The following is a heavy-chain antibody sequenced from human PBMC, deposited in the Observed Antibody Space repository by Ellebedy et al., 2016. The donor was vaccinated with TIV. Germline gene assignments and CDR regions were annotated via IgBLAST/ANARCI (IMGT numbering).Heavy chain of an antibody. CDR3: ASHSGYHLRGNWFDS. D-gene: IGHD5-12*01. CDR2: IIAIFGAA. Sequence: ASVKVSCKASGGTFRSNAFSWVRQAPGQGLEWMGGIIAIFGAADYAQKLQGRVTITADESTSTVYMELTSLRSEDTAMYYCASHSGYHLRGNWFDSWGQGTLVTVSS. V-gene: IGHV1-69*13. J-gene: IGHJ5*01. CDR1: GGTFRSNA.